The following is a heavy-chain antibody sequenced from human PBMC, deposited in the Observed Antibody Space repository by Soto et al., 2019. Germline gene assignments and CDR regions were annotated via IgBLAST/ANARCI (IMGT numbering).Heavy chain of an antibody. Sequence: GGSRRLSLATSGVTFTTEYMSWVRQAPGKWLEWVANIKQDGSAETYVDSVKGRFTISRDNAKNSLYLQMNSLRVEDTAVYYCARDVRGAETQYNWFAPWGQGALVTVSS. CDR3: ARDVRGAETQYNWFAP. CDR2: IKQDGSAE. CDR1: GVTFTTEY. J-gene: IGHJ5*02. V-gene: IGHV3-7*01.